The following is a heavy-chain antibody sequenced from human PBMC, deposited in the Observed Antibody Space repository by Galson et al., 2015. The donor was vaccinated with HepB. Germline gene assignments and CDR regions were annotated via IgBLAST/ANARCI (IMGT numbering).Heavy chain of an antibody. CDR1: GFTFSSYA. Sequence: SLRLSCAASGFTFSSYAMSWVRQAPGKGLEWVSAISGSGGSTYYADSVKGRFTISRDNSKNTLYLQMNSLRAGDTAVYYCAKVFVGLAAAGPSYWGQGTLVTVSS. V-gene: IGHV3-23*01. CDR2: ISGSGGST. CDR3: AKVFVGLAAAGPSY. D-gene: IGHD6-13*01. J-gene: IGHJ4*02.